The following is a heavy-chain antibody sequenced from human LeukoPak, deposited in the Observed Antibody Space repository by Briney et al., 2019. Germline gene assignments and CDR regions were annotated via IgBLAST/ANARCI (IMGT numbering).Heavy chain of an antibody. Sequence: SETLSLTCTVSGGSISRSGYFWGWIRQPPGKELEWIGIINDSGNTHYSSSLDTSKNQFSLKLTAADTAEYYCARIGQCNNGICANWFDPWGQGTLVTVSS. CDR3: ARIGQCNNGICANWFDP. CDR1: GGSISRSGYF. V-gene: IGHV4-39*07. D-gene: IGHD2-8*01. J-gene: IGHJ5*02. CDR2: INDSGNT.